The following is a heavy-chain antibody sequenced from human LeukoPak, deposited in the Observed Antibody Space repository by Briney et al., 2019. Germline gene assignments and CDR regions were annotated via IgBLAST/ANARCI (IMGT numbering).Heavy chain of an antibody. Sequence: TSETLSLTCTVSSGSISGYYWGWIRQPAGKGLEWIGRIYPSGSTDYNPSLKSRVTMSVDTSKNQFSLKLSSVTAADTAVYYCAGSNYDFWSGYSTFDYWGQGTLVTVSS. D-gene: IGHD3-3*01. J-gene: IGHJ4*02. CDR2: IYPSGST. CDR1: SGSISGYY. CDR3: AGSNYDFWSGYSTFDY. V-gene: IGHV4-4*07.